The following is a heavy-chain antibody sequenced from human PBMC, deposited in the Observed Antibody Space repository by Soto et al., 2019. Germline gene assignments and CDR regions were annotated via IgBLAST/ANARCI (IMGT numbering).Heavy chain of an antibody. CDR1: GFTFSSYD. V-gene: IGHV3-13*01. J-gene: IGHJ3*02. CDR3: AGEGFGGNSDGPDAFDI. D-gene: IGHD2-21*02. CDR2: IGTAGDT. Sequence: ESGGGLVQPGGSLRLSCAASGFTFSSYDMHWVRQATGKGLEWVSAIGTAGDTYYPGSVKGRFTISSENAKNSLYLQMNSLRADDTAVYYCAGEGFGGNSDGPDAFDIWGQGTMVTVSS.